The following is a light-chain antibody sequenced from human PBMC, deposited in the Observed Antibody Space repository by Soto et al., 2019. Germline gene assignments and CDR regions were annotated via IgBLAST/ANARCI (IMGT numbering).Light chain of an antibody. J-gene: IGKJ2*01. V-gene: IGKV3-20*01. CDR3: PPDGSSPYF. CDR1: QSVSSSY. Sequence: EIVLTQSPGTLSLSPVERATLSCRASQSVSSSYLAWYQQKTGQAPRLLIYGTSSRATGIPDRFSGSGSGTNFTLTINRLEADHFAVYYCPPDGSSPYFFGEETKMEIK. CDR2: GTS.